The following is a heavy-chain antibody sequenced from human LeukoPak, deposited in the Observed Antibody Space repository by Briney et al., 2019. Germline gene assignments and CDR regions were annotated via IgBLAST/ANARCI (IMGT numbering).Heavy chain of an antibody. CDR1: GFTFSNAW. CDR3: TTDTGTTDLGYGMDV. Sequence: GGSLRLSCAASGFTFSNAWMSWVRQAPGKGLEWVGRIKSKTDGGTTDYAAPVKGRFTISRDDSKNTLYLQMNSLKTEDTAVYYCTTDTGTTDLGYGMDVWGQGTTVTVSS. J-gene: IGHJ6*02. V-gene: IGHV3-15*01. D-gene: IGHD1-7*01. CDR2: IKSKTDGGTT.